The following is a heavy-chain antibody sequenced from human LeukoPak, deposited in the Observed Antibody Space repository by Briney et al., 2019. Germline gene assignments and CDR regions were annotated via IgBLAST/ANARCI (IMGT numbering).Heavy chain of an antibody. CDR3: AADRGDYSGSYWTAFDI. V-gene: IGHV1-24*01. CDR2: FDPEDGEI. Sequence: GASVKVSCKVSEYTLTELSMHWVRQAPGKGLEWLRGFDPEDGEIIYAQKFQGRVTMSDDTSTDTAYMELGSLRSDDTAVYYCAADRGDYSGSYWTAFDIWGQGTMVTVSS. D-gene: IGHD1-26*01. J-gene: IGHJ3*02. CDR1: EYTLTELS.